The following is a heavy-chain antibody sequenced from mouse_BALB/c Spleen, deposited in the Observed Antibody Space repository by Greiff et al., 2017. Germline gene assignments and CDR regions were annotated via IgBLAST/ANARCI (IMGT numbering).Heavy chain of an antibody. CDR2: IRSKSNNYAT. D-gene: IGHD2-14*01. V-gene: IGHV10-1*02. CDR1: GFTFNTYA. CDR3: VRQADRFYWDFDV. J-gene: IGHJ1*01. Sequence: EVQVVESGGGLVQPKGSLKLSCAASGFTFNTYAMNWVRQAPGKGLEWVARIRSKSNNYATYYADSVKDRFTISRDDSQSMLYLQMNNLKTEDTAMYYCVRQADRFYWDFDVWGAGTTVTVSS.